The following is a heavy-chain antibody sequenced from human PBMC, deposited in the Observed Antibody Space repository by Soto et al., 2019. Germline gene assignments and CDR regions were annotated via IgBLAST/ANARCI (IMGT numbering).Heavy chain of an antibody. V-gene: IGHV3-23*01. Sequence: GGSLRLSCAASGFTFSTYAMSWVRQAPGQGLEWVSTISSSGGSTFYADSVKGRFTVSRDNSKNTLYLQMNSLRAEDTALYYCAKSLRRQPVDFWGKGTLVTVAS. CDR2: ISSSGGST. J-gene: IGHJ4*02. CDR3: AKSLRRQPVDF. D-gene: IGHD6-13*01. CDR1: GFTFSTYA.